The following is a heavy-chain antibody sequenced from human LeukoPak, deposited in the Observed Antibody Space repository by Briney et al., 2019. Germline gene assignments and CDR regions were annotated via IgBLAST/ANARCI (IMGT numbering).Heavy chain of an antibody. D-gene: IGHD6-13*01. CDR2: INPNSGGT. J-gene: IGHJ4*02. CDR3: ARHHKIAAAGYYFDY. V-gene: IGHV1-2*02. Sequence: ASVKVSCKASGYTCTGYYMHWVRQAPGQGLEWMGWINPNSGGTNYAQKFQGRVTMTRDTSISTAYMELSRLRSDDTAVYYCARHHKIAAAGYYFDYWGQGTLVTVSS. CDR1: GYTCTGYY.